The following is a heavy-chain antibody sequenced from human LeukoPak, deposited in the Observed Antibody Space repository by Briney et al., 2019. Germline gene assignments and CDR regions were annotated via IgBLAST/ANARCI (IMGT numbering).Heavy chain of an antibody. CDR1: GGSISSGGYS. Sequence: SETLSLTCAVSGGSISSGGYSWSWIRQPPGKGLEWIGYIYHSGSTYYNPSLKSRVTISVDRSKNQFSLKLSSVTAADTAVYYCARGAKRFLEWLSNNWFDPWGQGTLVTVSS. CDR3: ARGAKRFLEWLSNNWFDP. J-gene: IGHJ5*02. CDR2: IYHSGST. D-gene: IGHD3-3*01. V-gene: IGHV4-30-2*01.